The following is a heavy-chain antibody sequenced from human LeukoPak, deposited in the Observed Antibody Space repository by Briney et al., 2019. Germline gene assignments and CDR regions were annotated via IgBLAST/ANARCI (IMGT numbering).Heavy chain of an antibody. Sequence: GGSLRLSCAASGFTFSDYYMSWIRQAPGKGLEWVSYISSSSSGTNYVDSVKGRFTISRDNAKNSLYLQMNSLRAEDTAVYYCARGIEAKRRSAATCNYFDYWGQGTLVTVSS. V-gene: IGHV3-11*06. J-gene: IGHJ4*02. D-gene: IGHD5-12*01. CDR3: ARGIEAKRRSAATCNYFDY. CDR2: ISSSSSGT. CDR1: GFTFSDYY.